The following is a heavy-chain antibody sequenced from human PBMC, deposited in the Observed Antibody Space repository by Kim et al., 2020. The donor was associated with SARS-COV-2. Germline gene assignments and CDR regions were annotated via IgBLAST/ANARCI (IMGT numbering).Heavy chain of an antibody. D-gene: IGHD4-17*01. CDR1: GFTFNIYW. J-gene: IGHJ4*02. Sequence: GGSLRLSCAASGFTFNIYWMYWVRQDPGKGLVWVSRINSDGSSTIYADSVKGRFTISRDNAKNTLYLQMTSLRVEDTAVYYCARVTTVMSLDYWGQGTPVTVSS. V-gene: IGHV3-74*01. CDR2: INSDGSST. CDR3: ARVTTVMSLDY.